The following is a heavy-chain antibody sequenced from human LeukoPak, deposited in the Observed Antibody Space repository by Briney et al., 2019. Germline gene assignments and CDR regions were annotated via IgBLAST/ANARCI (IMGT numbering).Heavy chain of an antibody. CDR2: IYYSGST. CDR1: GGSISSYY. J-gene: IGHJ3*02. Sequence: PSGTLSLTCTVSGGSISSYYWSWIRQPPGKGLEWIGYIYYSGSTNYNPSLKSRVTISVDTSKNQFSLKLSSVTAADTAVYYCARVIAARSDAFDIWGQGTMVTVSS. D-gene: IGHD6-6*01. CDR3: ARVIAARSDAFDI. V-gene: IGHV4-59*01.